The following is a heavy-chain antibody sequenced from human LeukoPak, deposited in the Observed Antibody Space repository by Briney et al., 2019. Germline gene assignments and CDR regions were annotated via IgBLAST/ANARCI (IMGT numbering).Heavy chain of an antibody. V-gene: IGHV1-69*05. CDR3: ARVPLSPYYDSSGYLDY. J-gene: IGHJ4*02. CDR2: IIPIFGTA. CDR1: GGTFSSYA. D-gene: IGHD3-22*01. Sequence: GSSVKVSCKASGGTFSSYAISWVRQAPGQGLEWMGGIIPIFGTANYAQKSQGRVTITTDESTSTAYMELSSLRSEDTAVYYCARVPLSPYYDSSGYLDYWGQGTLVTVSS.